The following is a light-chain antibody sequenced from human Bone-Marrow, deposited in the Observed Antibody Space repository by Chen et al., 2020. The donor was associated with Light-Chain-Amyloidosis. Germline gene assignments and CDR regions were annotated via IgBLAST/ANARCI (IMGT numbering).Light chain of an antibody. V-gene: IGLV3-25*03. CDR3: XXADXXXTYEVI. J-gene: IGLJ2*01. CDR1: EXPTKY. CDR2: REX. Sequence: XELXXPPSXSVSPGXTARITRSGDEXPTKYGYWYPXKPGQXPVLGVTREXERPPXXSEXXXGSXXGTTATLTISGVQXXDEAXXHCXXADXXXTYEVIFGGGTKLTVL.